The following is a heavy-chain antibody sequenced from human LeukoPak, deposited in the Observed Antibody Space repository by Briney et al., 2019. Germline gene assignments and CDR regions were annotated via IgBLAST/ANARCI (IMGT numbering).Heavy chain of an antibody. J-gene: IGHJ4*02. D-gene: IGHD3-16*02. V-gene: IGHV3-33*01. CDR2: IWYDGTKK. CDR3: ARDRAVRYFDY. CDR1: GFTFSSYG. Sequence: SGESLRLSCAASGFTFSSYGMHWVRQAPGKGLEWVAVIWYDGTKKYYADSVKGRLTISRDNSKNTLYLEMNSLRAEDTAVYYCARDRAVRYFDYWGQGTLVTVSS.